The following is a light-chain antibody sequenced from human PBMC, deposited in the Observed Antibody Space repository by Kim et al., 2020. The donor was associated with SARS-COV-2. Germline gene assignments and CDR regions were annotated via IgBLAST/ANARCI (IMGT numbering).Light chain of an antibody. CDR1: SGSIASNY. CDR3: QSYDSSNHEV. V-gene: IGLV6-57*02. J-gene: IGLJ2*01. CDR2: EDN. Sequence: TVTISCTGSSGSIASNYVQWYQQRPGSAPTTVIYEDNQRPSGVPDRFSGSIDSSSNSASLTISGLKTEDEADYYCQSYDSSNHEVFGGGTQLTVL.